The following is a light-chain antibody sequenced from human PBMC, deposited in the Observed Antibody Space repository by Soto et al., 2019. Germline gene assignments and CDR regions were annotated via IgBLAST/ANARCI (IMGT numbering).Light chain of an antibody. CDR3: QQFKDYVWT. V-gene: IGKV1-9*01. CDR2: AAS. Sequence: DIQLTQSPSFLSASVGDRVTITCRASQGISSYLAWYQKKPGKAPKLLMYAASTLQSGVPSRFSGSGSGTEFTLTISSLQPDDFATYYCQQFKDYVWTFGQGTKVDIK. J-gene: IGKJ1*01. CDR1: QGISSY.